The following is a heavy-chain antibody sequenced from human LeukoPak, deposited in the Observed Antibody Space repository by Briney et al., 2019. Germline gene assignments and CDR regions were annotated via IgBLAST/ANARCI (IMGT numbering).Heavy chain of an antibody. D-gene: IGHD1-7*01. CDR1: GYSISSGYY. CDR3: ARLYGNYQNYFDY. Sequence: SETLSLTCTVSGYSISSGYYWGWIRQPPGKGLEWVGHMYYRGNTFYNPSLKSRVTISVDTPKNQFSLKLRSVTAADTAVYYCARLYGNYQNYFDYWGQGTLVTVSS. CDR2: MYYRGNT. J-gene: IGHJ4*02. V-gene: IGHV4-38-2*02.